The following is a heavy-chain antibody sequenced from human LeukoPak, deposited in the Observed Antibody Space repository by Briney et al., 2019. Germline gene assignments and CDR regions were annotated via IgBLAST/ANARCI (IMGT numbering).Heavy chain of an antibody. V-gene: IGHV3-15*01. J-gene: IGHJ4*02. CDR3: TTEGGWSFYFDY. Sequence: GGSLRLSCAASGFTFNNPWMSWVRQAPGKGLEWVGRIRSKTDGGTPDYAAPVKGRFTVSRDDSKNTLYLQMNSLKTEDTAVYYCTTEGGWSFYFDYWGQGTLVTVSS. CDR2: IRSKTDGGTP. D-gene: IGHD2-15*01. CDR1: GFTFNNPW.